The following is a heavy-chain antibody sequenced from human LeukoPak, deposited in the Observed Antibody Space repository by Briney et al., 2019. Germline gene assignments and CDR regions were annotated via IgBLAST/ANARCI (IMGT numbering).Heavy chain of an antibody. J-gene: IGHJ4*02. CDR2: IYSGGST. V-gene: IGHV3-66*01. CDR1: GFTVTSNY. CDR3: ARTYSGTHGPFDY. Sequence: GGSLRLSCAASGFTVTSNYMSWVRQAPGKGLEWVSVIYSGGSTYYADSVKGRFTISRDNSKNTLYVQMNSLRAEDTAVYYCARTYSGTHGPFDYWGQGTLVTVSS. D-gene: IGHD1-26*01.